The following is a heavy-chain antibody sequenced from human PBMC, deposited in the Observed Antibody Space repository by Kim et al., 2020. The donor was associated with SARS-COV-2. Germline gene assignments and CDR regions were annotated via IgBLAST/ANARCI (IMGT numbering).Heavy chain of an antibody. CDR1: GGPISSSSYY. CDR2: IYFSGST. V-gene: IGHV4-39*01. D-gene: IGHD3-10*01. J-gene: IGHJ5*02. Sequence: SETLSLTCTVSGGPISSSSYYWGWIRQAPGRGLEWIASIYFSGSTYYNPSLKSRVTISVDTSKNQFSLSLYSVTAADTAVFYCARHDFRWVGKSLHNWFDAWGQGALVTVSS. CDR3: ARHDFRWVGKSLHNWFDA.